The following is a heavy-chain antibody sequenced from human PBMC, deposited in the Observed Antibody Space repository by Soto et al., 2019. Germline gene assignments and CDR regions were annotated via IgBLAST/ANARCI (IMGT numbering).Heavy chain of an antibody. CDR2: ISAYNGNT. D-gene: IGHD4-17*01. J-gene: IGHJ4*02. V-gene: IGHV1-18*01. CDR3: ARDSSTTVTPRGFDY. CDR1: GYTFTSYG. Sequence: ASVKVSCKASGYTFTSYGISWVRQAPGQGLEWMGWISAYNGNTNYAQKLQGRVTMTTDTSTSTAYMELRSLRSDDTAVYYCARDSSTTVTPRGFDYWGQGTLVTSPQ.